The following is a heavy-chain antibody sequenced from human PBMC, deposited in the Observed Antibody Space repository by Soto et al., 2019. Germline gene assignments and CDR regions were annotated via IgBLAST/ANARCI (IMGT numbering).Heavy chain of an antibody. CDR2: INHVGIT. V-gene: IGHV4-34*01. J-gene: IGHJ4*02. CDR3: ARAHDFWGGSRQHIDS. CDR1: GGSFRGFY. Sequence: SETLSLTCAVSGGSFRGFYWTWIRQSPGKGLEWLGDINHVGITNYNPSLKSRVSIPVDTSKSQFSLKLSSVTAADTAVYYCARAHDFWGGSRQHIDSWGQGTLVTVSS. D-gene: IGHD3-3*01.